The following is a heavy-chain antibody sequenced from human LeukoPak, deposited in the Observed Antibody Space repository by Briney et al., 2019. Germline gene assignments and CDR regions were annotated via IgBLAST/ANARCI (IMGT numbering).Heavy chain of an antibody. J-gene: IGHJ1*01. Sequence: PSETLSLTCTVSGGSISSSSYYWGWIRQPPGRGLEWIGSIYYSGSTYYNPSLKSRVTISVDTSKNQFSLKLSSVTAADTAVYYCARVLPRRYDFWSGSPGYFQHWGQGTLVTVSS. D-gene: IGHD3-3*01. CDR1: GGSISSSSYY. CDR2: IYYSGST. CDR3: ARVLPRRYDFWSGSPGYFQH. V-gene: IGHV4-39*07.